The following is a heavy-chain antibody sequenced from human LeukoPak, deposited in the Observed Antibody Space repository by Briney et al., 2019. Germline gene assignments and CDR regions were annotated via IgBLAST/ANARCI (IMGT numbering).Heavy chain of an antibody. V-gene: IGHV1-18*01. CDR1: GYTFTSYG. CDR2: ISAYNGNT. CDR3: ARDGDDFWSGYYTTFDY. D-gene: IGHD3-3*01. Sequence: GASVKVSCKASGYTFTSYGISWVRQAPGQGLEWMGWISAYNGNTNYAQKLQGRVTMTTDTSTSTAYMELRSLRSDDTAVYYCARDGDDFWSGYYTTFDYWGQGTLVTVSS. J-gene: IGHJ4*02.